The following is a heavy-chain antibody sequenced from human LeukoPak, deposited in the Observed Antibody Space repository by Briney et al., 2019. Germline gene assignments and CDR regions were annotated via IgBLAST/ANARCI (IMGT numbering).Heavy chain of an antibody. CDR2: INHSGST. D-gene: IGHD4-17*01. CDR1: GGSFSGYY. Sequence: SSETLSLTCAVYGGSFSGYYWSWIRQPPGKGLEWIGEINHSGSTNYNPSLKSRVTISVDTSKNQFPLKLSSVTAADTAVYYCARAGGSTVTTLNYYYYYYYYMDVWGKGTTVTVSS. CDR3: ARAGGSTVTTLNYYYYYYYYMDV. V-gene: IGHV4-34*01. J-gene: IGHJ6*03.